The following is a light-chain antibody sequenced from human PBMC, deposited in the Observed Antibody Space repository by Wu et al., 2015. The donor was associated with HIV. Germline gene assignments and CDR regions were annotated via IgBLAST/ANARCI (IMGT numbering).Light chain of an antibody. Sequence: EIVLTQSPVTLSSSPGESASLSCRASQNVDTNYFAWYQQKPRQPPRLLIYSTFNRAAGISDRFRGSGSGTVFTLTINKLEPEDFATYYCQQGATSPTTFGQGTRLDFK. CDR1: QNVDTNY. V-gene: IGKV3D-20*02. CDR2: STF. J-gene: IGKJ5*01. CDR3: QQGATSPTT.